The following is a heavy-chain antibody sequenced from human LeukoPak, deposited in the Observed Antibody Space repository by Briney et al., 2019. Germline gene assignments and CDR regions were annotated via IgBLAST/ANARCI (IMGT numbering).Heavy chain of an antibody. J-gene: IGHJ4*02. CDR1: GFTFSSYS. V-gene: IGHV3-21*01. CDR3: ARDLFPGMDTAMVSMDY. D-gene: IGHD5-18*01. Sequence: GGSLRLSCAASGFTFSSYSMNWVRQAPGKGLEWVSSISSSSSYIYYADSVKGRFTISRDNAKNSLYLQMNSLRAEDTAVYYCARDLFPGMDTAMVSMDYWGQGTLVTVSS. CDR2: ISSSSSYI.